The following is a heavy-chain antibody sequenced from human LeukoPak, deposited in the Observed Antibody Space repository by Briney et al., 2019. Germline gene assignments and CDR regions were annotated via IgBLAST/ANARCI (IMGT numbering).Heavy chain of an antibody. CDR3: AVVTTTTFDY. Sequence: KASKTLSLTCTVSGGSISSSSYYWGWIRQPPGKGLEWIGSIYYSGSTYYNPSLRSRVTISVGTSKNQFSLKLSSVTASDTAVYYCAVVTTTTFDYWGQGTLVTVSS. D-gene: IGHD4-23*01. J-gene: IGHJ4*02. CDR2: IYYSGST. V-gene: IGHV4-39*01. CDR1: GGSISSSSYY.